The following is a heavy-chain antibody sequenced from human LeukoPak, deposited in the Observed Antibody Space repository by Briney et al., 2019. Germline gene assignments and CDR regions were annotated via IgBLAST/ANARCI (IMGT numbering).Heavy chain of an antibody. V-gene: IGHV3-23*01. D-gene: IGHD3-10*01. CDR1: GFTFSSYG. J-gene: IGHJ4*02. CDR2: ISGSGGST. Sequence: PGGSLRLSCAASGFTFSSYGMSWVRQAPGKGLEWVSAISGSGGSTYYADSVKGRFTISRDNSKNTLYLQMNSLRAEDTAVYYCAKFSYYGSGSDFDYWGQGTLVTVSS. CDR3: AKFSYYGSGSDFDY.